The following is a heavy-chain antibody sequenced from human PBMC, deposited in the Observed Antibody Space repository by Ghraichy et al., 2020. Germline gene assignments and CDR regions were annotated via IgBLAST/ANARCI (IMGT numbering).Heavy chain of an antibody. CDR2: IIPIFGTA. V-gene: IGHV1-69*13. J-gene: IGHJ5*02. CDR3: ARAGRGYVWGSYRYSWFDP. D-gene: IGHD3-16*02. Sequence: SVKVSCKASGGTFSSYAISWVRQAPGQGLEWMGGIIPIFGTANYAQKFQGRVTITADESTSTAYMELSSLRSEDTAVYYCARAGRGYVWGSYRYSWFDPWGQGTLVTVSS. CDR1: GGTFSSYA.